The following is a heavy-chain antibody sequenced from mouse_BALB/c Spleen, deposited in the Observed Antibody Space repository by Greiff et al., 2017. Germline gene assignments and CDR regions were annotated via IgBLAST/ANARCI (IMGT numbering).Heavy chain of an antibody. CDR1: GFSLTSYG. V-gene: IGHV2-9*02. CDR2: IWAGGST. CDR3: ARDPSLYGYAMDY. D-gene: IGHD1-1*02. Sequence: VKVVESGPGLVAPSQSLSITCTVSGFSLTSYGVHWVRQPPGKGLEWLGVIWAGGSTNYNSALMSRLSISKDNSKSQVFLKMNSLQTDDTAMYYCARDPSLYGYAMDYWGQGTSVTVSS. J-gene: IGHJ4*01.